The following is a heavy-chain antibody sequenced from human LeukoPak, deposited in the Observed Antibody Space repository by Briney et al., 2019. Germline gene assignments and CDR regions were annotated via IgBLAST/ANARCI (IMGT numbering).Heavy chain of an antibody. Sequence: GGSLRLSCAASGFALSSNYVGWVRQAPGKGLHWVSLLYSGGGTYYADSVKGRFTISRDTSKNTLYLQMNSLRVDDTAVYYCARDLYSSGWYGIHWSQGTLVTVSS. J-gene: IGHJ4*02. V-gene: IGHV3-53*01. D-gene: IGHD6-19*01. CDR1: GFALSSNY. CDR3: ARDLYSSGWYGIH. CDR2: LYSGGGT.